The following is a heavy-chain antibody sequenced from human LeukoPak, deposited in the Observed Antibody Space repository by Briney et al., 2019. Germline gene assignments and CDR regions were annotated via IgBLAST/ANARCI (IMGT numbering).Heavy chain of an antibody. CDR1: GFTFSNAW. J-gene: IGHJ5*02. CDR3: TLYYGDYEGGFDP. V-gene: IGHV3-15*01. Sequence: PGGSLRLSCAASGFTFSNAWMSWVRQAPGKGLEWVGRIKSKRDGSKTDYAESGKDRFTISREDAKNTLYLQMNRLKTADTAVYYCTLYYGDYEGGFDPWGQGPLVTVSS. CDR2: IKSKRDGSKT. D-gene: IGHD4-17*01.